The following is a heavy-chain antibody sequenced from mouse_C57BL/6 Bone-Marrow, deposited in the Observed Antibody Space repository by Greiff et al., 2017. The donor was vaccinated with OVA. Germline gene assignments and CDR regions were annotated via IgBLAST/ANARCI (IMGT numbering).Heavy chain of an antibody. J-gene: IGHJ4*01. CDR1: GFSLNSYG. D-gene: IGHD3-3*01. Sequence: VKLQESGPGLVQPSQSLSITCTVSGFSLNSYGVHWVRQSPGKGLEWLGVVWRGGSTDYNAAFMSRLSITKDNSKSQVFFKMNSLQADDTAIYYCAKRNLGDAMDYWGQGTSVTVSS. CDR3: AKRNLGDAMDY. CDR2: VWRGGST. V-gene: IGHV2-5*01.